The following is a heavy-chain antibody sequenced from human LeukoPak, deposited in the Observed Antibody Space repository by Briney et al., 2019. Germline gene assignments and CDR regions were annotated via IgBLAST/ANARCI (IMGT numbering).Heavy chain of an antibody. CDR2: INSDGSST. Sequence: PGRSLRLSCAASGFTFSSYWMHWVRQAPGKGLVWVSRINSDGSSTSYADSVKGRFTISRDNAKNTLYLQMNSLRAEDTAVYYCASGSSGWYYWYYFDYWGQGTLVTVSS. CDR1: GFTFSSYW. V-gene: IGHV3-74*01. J-gene: IGHJ4*02. CDR3: ASGSSGWYYWYYFDY. D-gene: IGHD6-19*01.